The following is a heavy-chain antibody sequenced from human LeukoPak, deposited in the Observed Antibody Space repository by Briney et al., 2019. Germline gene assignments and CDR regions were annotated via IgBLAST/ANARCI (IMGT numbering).Heavy chain of an antibody. V-gene: IGHV3-23*01. D-gene: IGHD3-10*01. CDR3: TKRIDGAGSYYIDF. Sequence: GGSLRLYCAASGFTFRNYVMNWVRQAPGKGLEWVSAIGGTDGTTFYAAFVKGRFTISRDNSRNTLYLQMNSLRAEDTAVYYCTKRIDGAGSYYIDFWGQGTVVTVSS. J-gene: IGHJ4*02. CDR1: GFTFRNYV. CDR2: IGGTDGTT.